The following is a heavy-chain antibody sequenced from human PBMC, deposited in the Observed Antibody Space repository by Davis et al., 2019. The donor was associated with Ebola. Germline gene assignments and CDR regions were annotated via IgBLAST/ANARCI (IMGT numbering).Heavy chain of an antibody. J-gene: IGHJ6*02. Sequence: AASVKVSCKASGYTFTSYGISWVRQAPGQGLEGMGWISAYNGNTNYAQKLQGRVTMTTDTSTSPAYMELRSLRSDDTAVYYCARDPLVYCSSTSCYPYYYYYGMDVWGQGTTVTVSS. CDR3: ARDPLVYCSSTSCYPYYYYYGMDV. CDR2: ISAYNGNT. D-gene: IGHD2-2*01. V-gene: IGHV1-18*01. CDR1: GYTFTSYG.